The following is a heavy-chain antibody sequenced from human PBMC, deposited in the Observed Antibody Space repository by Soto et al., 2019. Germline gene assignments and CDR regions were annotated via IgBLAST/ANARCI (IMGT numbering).Heavy chain of an antibody. CDR3: ASGPRIVVGKSFDY. CDR1: GFTFSTFD. Sequence: EVNLVESGGEMVQPGGSLRLSCAASGFTFSTFDMNWVRQAPGKGLEWLSSISSDSTTTYYADSVKGRFTISRDNLKNSLDLLMNNLRSEDTGIYYCASGPRIVVGKSFDYWGRGTVVTVSS. D-gene: IGHD3-22*01. J-gene: IGHJ4*02. V-gene: IGHV3-48*03. CDR2: ISSDSTTT.